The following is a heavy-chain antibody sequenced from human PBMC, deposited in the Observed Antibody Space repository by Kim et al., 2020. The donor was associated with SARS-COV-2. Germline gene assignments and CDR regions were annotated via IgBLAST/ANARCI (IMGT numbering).Heavy chain of an antibody. CDR1: GGSISSGGSY. D-gene: IGHD3-22*01. CDR2: IYSSGST. V-gene: IGHV4-31*03. J-gene: IGHJ4*02. CDR3: ARAGDSSGSPVY. Sequence: SETLSLTCNVSGGSISSGGSYWNWIRQHPGKGLEWIGYIYSSGSTYYNPSLKSRVTISVDTSKEQFSLKPSSVTAADTAVYYCARAGDSSGSPVYWGLGTLVTVSS.